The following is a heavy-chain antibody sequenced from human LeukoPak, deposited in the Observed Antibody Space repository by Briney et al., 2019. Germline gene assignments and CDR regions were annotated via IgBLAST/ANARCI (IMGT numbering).Heavy chain of an antibody. Sequence: PGGSLRLSCAASGFTFSSYGMHWVRQAPGKGLEWVAVISFDGSNKYYADSVKGRFTISRDNSENRLYLQMNSLRAEDTAVYYCAKDHYDTGGTYSFDPWGQGTLVTVSS. V-gene: IGHV3-30*18. CDR3: AKDHYDTGGTYSFDP. D-gene: IGHD2-8*02. CDR2: ISFDGSNK. CDR1: GFTFSSYG. J-gene: IGHJ5*02.